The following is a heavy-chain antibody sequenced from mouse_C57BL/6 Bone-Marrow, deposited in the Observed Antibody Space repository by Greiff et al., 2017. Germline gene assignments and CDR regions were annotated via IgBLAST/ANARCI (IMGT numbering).Heavy chain of an antibody. CDR1: GFTFSSYG. Sequence: EVQRVESGGDLVKPGGSLKLSCAASGFTFSSYGMSWVRQTPDKRLEWVATISSGGSYTYYPDSVKGRFTISRDNAKNTLYLQMSSLKSEDTAMYYCARFYGSVFDYWGQGTTLTVSS. V-gene: IGHV5-6*01. CDR3: ARFYGSVFDY. J-gene: IGHJ2*01. D-gene: IGHD1-1*01. CDR2: ISSGGSYT.